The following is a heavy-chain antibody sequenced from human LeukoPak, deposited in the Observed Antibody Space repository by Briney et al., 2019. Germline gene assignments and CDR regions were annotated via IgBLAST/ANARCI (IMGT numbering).Heavy chain of an antibody. J-gene: IGHJ6*03. Sequence: GGSLRLSCAASRFTFSTYWMSWVRQAPGKGLEWVANIKQDGSEKYYVDSVKGRFTISRDNARNSLYLQMNSLRVEDTAVYYCARARFETTVTALIRKKNYYYYYMDVWGKGTTVTVSS. CDR3: ARARFETTVTALIRKKNYYYYYMDV. CDR2: IKQDGSEK. D-gene: IGHD4-17*01. V-gene: IGHV3-7*01. CDR1: RFTFSTYW.